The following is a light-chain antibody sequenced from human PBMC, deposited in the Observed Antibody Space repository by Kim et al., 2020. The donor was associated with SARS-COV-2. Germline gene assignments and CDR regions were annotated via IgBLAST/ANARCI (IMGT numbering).Light chain of an antibody. CDR1: VLAKKY. CDR3: YSAADNNWV. V-gene: IGLV3-27*01. J-gene: IGLJ3*02. CDR2: KAS. Sequence: SVSPEQTARITCSGDVLAKKYARWFQQKPGQAPVLVIYKASVRPSGIPERFSGSSSGTTVTLTISGAQVEDEADYYCYSAADNNWVFGGGTQLTVL.